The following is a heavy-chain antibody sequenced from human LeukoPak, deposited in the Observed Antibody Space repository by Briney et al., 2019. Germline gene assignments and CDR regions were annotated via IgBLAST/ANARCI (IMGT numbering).Heavy chain of an antibody. D-gene: IGHD1-26*01. CDR1: AGSFSGYY. CDR2: INHSGST. J-gene: IGHJ4*02. Sequence: SETLSLTCAVYAGSFSGYYWSWIRQPPGKGLEWIGEINHSGSTNYNPSLKSRVTISVDTSKNQFSLKLSSVTAADTAVYYCARMSSGDYFDYWGQGTLVTVSS. CDR3: ARMSSGDYFDY. V-gene: IGHV4-34*01.